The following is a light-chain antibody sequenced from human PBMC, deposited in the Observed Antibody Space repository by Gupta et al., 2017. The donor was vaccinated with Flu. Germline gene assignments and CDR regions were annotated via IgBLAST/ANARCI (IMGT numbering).Light chain of an antibody. J-gene: IGKJ3*01. CDR3: MQALQAPNN. V-gene: IGKV2-28*01. CDR1: QSLLETNGLHY. CDR2: LNS. Sequence: ILMTQSPLFLSVTPGEPASISCRSNQSLLETNGLHYLDWYLQKPGQPPQLLIYLNSSRASGVPDRFSDSGSGTEFSLKISRVEADETGIYYCMQALQAPNNFGHGTRVDI.